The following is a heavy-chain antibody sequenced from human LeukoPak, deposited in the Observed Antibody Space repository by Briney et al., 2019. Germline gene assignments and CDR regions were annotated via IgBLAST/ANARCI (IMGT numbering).Heavy chain of an antibody. CDR2: IYYSGST. D-gene: IGHD3-16*01. CDR1: GGSISSYY. V-gene: IGHV4-59*01. CDR3: ARDSSGGERGFDY. J-gene: IGHJ4*02. Sequence: PSETLSLTCTVSGGSISSYYWSWIRQPPGKGLEWIGYIYYSGSTKYNPSLKSRVTISVDTSKNQFSLKLSSVTAADTAVYYCARDSSGGERGFDYWGQGTLVTVSS.